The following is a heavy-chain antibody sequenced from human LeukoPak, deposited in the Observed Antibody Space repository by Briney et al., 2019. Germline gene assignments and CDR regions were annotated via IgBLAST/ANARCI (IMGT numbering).Heavy chain of an antibody. D-gene: IGHD1-1*01. J-gene: IGHJ1*01. CDR2: INHSGST. CDR3: ARFNWPGD. CDR1: GGSFSGYY. V-gene: IGHV4-34*01. Sequence: SETLSLTCAVYGGSFSGYYWSWIRQPPGKGLEWIGKINHSGSTNYNPSLKSRVTISVDTSKNQFSLKLSSVTAADTAVYYCARFNWPGDWGQGTLVTVSS.